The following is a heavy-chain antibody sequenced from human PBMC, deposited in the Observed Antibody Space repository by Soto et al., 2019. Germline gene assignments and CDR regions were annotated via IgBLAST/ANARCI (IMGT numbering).Heavy chain of an antibody. Sequence: GASVNVSCKASGGTFSSYAISWVRQAPGQGLEWMGGIIPIFGTANYAQKFQGRVTITADESTSTAYMELSSLRSEDTAVYYCARHVRYYGSGSYLFDYWGQGTLVTVSS. CDR1: GGTFSSYA. CDR3: ARHVRYYGSGSYLFDY. D-gene: IGHD3-10*01. CDR2: IIPIFGTA. J-gene: IGHJ4*02. V-gene: IGHV1-69*13.